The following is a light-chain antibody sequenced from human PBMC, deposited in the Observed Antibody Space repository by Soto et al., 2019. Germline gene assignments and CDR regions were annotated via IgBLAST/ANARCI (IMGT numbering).Light chain of an antibody. Sequence: EIIMTKSAATLSVSQGEGARYSCSASQGIADSLASYQHKPGHTPILLIYDTSTRATGVPARFSGSRSGTEFTLTITSLQSDDFAVYYCQRYNNWPLASGEGTKVDIK. V-gene: IGKV3-15*01. CDR3: QRYNNWPLA. CDR2: DTS. J-gene: IGKJ4*01. CDR1: QGIADS.